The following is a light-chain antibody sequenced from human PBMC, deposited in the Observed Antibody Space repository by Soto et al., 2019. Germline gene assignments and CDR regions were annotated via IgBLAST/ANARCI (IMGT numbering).Light chain of an antibody. CDR1: QTISSY. CDR2: AAS. J-gene: IGKJ3*01. CDR3: QQTYSTPFT. V-gene: IGKV1-39*01. Sequence: DIQMTQSPSSLSASVGDRVTITCRASQTISSYLNWYQQKPGKAPKLLIYAASSLQSGVPSRFSVSVSGTDFTLTISSLQPEDFATYYCQQTYSTPFTFGPGTTVDIQ.